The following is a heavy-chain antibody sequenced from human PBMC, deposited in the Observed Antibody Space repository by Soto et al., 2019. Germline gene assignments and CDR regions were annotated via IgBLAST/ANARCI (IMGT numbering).Heavy chain of an antibody. D-gene: IGHD2-15*01. V-gene: IGHV3-33*01. CDR2: IWDDGSNK. CDR3: ARQYCSGGSCYDY. J-gene: IGHJ4*02. Sequence: QVQLVESGGGVVQPGRSLRLSCAASGFTFSSYGMHWVRQAPGKGLEWVAVIWDDGSNKYYADSVKGRFTISRDNSKNTMYLQMNSLRAEDTAVYYCARQYCSGGSCYDYWGQGTLVTVSS. CDR1: GFTFSSYG.